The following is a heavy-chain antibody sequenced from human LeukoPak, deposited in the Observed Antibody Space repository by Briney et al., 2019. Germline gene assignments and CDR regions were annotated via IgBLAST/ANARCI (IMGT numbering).Heavy chain of an antibody. J-gene: IGHJ6*02. V-gene: IGHV3-48*03. Sequence: GGSLRLSCAASGFTFSSYEMNWVRQAPGKGLEWVSYISSSGSTIYYADSVKGRFTISRDNAKNSLYLQMNSLRAEDTAVYYCAREITGDYGAKYYYGMDVWGQGTTVTVSS. CDR2: ISSSGSTI. CDR1: GFTFSSYE. CDR3: AREITGDYGAKYYYGMDV. D-gene: IGHD4-17*01.